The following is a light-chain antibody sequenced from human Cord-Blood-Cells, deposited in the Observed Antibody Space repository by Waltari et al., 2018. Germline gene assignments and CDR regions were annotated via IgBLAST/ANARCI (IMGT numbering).Light chain of an antibody. J-gene: IGKJ1*01. CDR1: QSVSSN. CDR2: GAS. CDR3: QQYNNWPLWT. V-gene: IGKV3-15*01. Sequence: EIVMTQSPATLSVSPGERATLSCRASQSVSSNLAWYQQNHGQAPRLLIYGASTRATGIPARFSGSGSGTEFTLTISSLQSEDFAVYYCQQYNNWPLWTFGQGTKVEIK.